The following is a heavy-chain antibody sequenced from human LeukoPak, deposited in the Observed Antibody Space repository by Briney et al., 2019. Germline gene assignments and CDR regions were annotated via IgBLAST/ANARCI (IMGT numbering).Heavy chain of an antibody. Sequence: SCKASGGTFSSYAMHWVRQAPGKGLEWVAVISYDGSNKYYADSVKGRFTISRDNSKNTLYLQMNSLRAEDTAVYYCARDKTSRWFGELLFKDWGQGTLVTVSS. J-gene: IGHJ4*02. CDR2: ISYDGSNK. V-gene: IGHV3-30-3*01. D-gene: IGHD3-10*01. CDR3: ARDKTSRWFGELLFKD. CDR1: GGTFSSYA.